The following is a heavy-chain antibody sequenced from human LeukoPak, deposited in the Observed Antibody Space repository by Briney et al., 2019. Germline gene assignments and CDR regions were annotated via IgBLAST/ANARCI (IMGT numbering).Heavy chain of an antibody. CDR2: ISHSGST. CDR1: GYSISSGYY. V-gene: IGHV4-38-2*02. D-gene: IGHD1-14*01. Sequence: SETLSLTCTVSGYSISSGYYWGWIRQPPGKGLEWIGSISHSGSTYYNPSLKSRVTISVDTSKNQFSLKLRSVTAADTAAYYCARVTSRLGWFDPWGQGTLVTVSS. CDR3: ARVTSRLGWFDP. J-gene: IGHJ5*02.